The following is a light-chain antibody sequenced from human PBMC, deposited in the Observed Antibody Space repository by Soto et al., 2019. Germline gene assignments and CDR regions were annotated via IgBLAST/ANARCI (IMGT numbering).Light chain of an antibody. J-gene: IGLJ2*01. CDR1: SSNIGAGYD. V-gene: IGLV1-40*01. Sequence: QSVLTQPPSVSGAPGQRVTISCTGSSSNIGAGYDVHWYQQLPGTAPKLLIYGNSNRPSGVPDRFSGSKSGTSASLAITGLQADDEADYYCQSYDSSLGGGVFGGGTKLTV. CDR3: QSYDSSLGGGV. CDR2: GNS.